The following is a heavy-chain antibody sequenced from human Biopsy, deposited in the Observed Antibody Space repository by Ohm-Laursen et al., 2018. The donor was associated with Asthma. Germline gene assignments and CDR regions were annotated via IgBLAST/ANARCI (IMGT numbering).Heavy chain of an antibody. CDR2: LIPVLGTA. CDR1: GGSFSNYA. V-gene: IGHV1-69*01. D-gene: IGHD4-17*01. Sequence: SSVKVSCKASGGSFSNYAISWVRQAPRQGLEWMGGLIPVLGTADYAQMFEGRVTITADESTSTAYMELSSLRSEDTAVYYCAKVGHGYGDYVDYLDPWGQGTLVTVSS. J-gene: IGHJ5*02. CDR3: AKVGHGYGDYVDYLDP.